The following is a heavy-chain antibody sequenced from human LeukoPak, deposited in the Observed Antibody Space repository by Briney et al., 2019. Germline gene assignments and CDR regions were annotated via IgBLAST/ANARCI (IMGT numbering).Heavy chain of an antibody. CDR3: ARDPYGVEGKNYFDY. J-gene: IGHJ4*02. CDR1: GTSIYSYH. V-gene: IGHV4-4*07. CDR2: IYSSGNT. Sequence: SETLSLTRTVSGTSIYSYHGSWIRQPAGKDLEWIGRIYSSGNTNYNPSLKSRVTMSVDTSENQFSLKVTSVTAADTAVYYCARDPYGVEGKNYFDYWGQGTLVTVSS. D-gene: IGHD4-17*01.